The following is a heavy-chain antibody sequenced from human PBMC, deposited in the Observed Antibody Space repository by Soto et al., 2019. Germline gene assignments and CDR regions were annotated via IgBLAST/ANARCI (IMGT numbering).Heavy chain of an antibody. CDR1: GFIFSGFD. V-gene: IGHV3-33*01. CDR3: ARGGEYNWKYAFDI. D-gene: IGHD1-7*01. Sequence: QEHVVESGGGVVQPGRSLRLSCVASGFIFSGFDMHWVRQAPGKGLEWVSHIWYDGSNKYYADSVKGRFTSSRDNSKNTLYLQMNSLRAEDTAVYFCARGGEYNWKYAFDIWGQGTMVAVSS. J-gene: IGHJ3*02. CDR2: IWYDGSNK.